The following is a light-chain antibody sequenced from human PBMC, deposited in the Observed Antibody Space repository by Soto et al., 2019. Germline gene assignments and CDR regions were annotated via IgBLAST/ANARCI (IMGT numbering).Light chain of an antibody. CDR2: GNI. Sequence: QSVLTQPPSVSGAPGQRVTISCTGSSSSIGAGFDVHWYQQLPGTAPKLLIYGNINRPSGVPDRFSGSKSGTSASLAITGLQAEDEADYYCCSYAGSSTYVFGTGTKVTVL. J-gene: IGLJ1*01. CDR3: CSYAGSSTYV. CDR1: SSSIGAGFD. V-gene: IGLV1-40*01.